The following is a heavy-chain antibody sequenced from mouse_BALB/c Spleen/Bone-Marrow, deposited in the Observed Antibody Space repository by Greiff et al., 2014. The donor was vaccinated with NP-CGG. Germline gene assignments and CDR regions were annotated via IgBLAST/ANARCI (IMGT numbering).Heavy chain of an antibody. D-gene: IGHD1-1*01. CDR2: IDPANGDT. Sequence: VQLPQSGSELVKPGASVKLSCAASGFNIKDTYMHWVKQRPEQGLEWIGRIDPANGDTKYDPKFQGKATITADTSSNTAYLQLSSLTSEDTAVYYCTRPSFYYGSSYWYFDVWGAGTTVTVSS. J-gene: IGHJ1*01. CDR3: TRPSFYYGSSYWYFDV. V-gene: IGHV14-3*02. CDR1: GFNIKDTY.